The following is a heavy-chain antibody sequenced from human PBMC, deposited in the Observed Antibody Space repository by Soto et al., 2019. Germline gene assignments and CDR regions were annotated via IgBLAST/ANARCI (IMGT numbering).Heavy chain of an antibody. J-gene: IGHJ4*02. D-gene: IGHD3-22*01. CDR3: ARATRGPGYYDSSGYDY. CDR1: GGSISSGGYY. Sequence: PSETLSLTCTVSGGSISSGGYYWSWIRQHPGKGLEWIGYIYYSGSTYYNPSLKSRVTISVDTSKNQFSLKLSSVTAADTAVYYCARATRGPGYYDSSGYDYWGQGTLVTVSS. V-gene: IGHV4-31*03. CDR2: IYYSGST.